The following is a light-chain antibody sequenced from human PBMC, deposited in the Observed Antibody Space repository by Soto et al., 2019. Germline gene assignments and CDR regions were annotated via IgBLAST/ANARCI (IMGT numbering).Light chain of an antibody. CDR3: QHYDSYPLT. CDR1: QPINNR. V-gene: IGKV1-16*01. CDR2: RAS. J-gene: IGKJ4*01. Sequence: DIQMTQSPSLVSVSVGDRVTITCRASQPINNRLAWFQQKPGKAPKSLIYRASYLQSGVPSRFSGSGSGTLFTLAINNLQPEDFGTYYCQHYDSYPLTVGGGTKGEIK.